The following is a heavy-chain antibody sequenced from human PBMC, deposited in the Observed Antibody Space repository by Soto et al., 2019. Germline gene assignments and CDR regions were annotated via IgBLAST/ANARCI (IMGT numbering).Heavy chain of an antibody. V-gene: IGHV3-53*01. CDR3: AREHSHPDFVY. D-gene: IGHD5-18*01. Sequence: GGPLTLSNATPGVTVMSNYMSWVRQAPGKERPWLSGIYRSGSTHSADSGKARYTISGDKPKSPLYLQMNSLRVEDPAVDESAREHSHPDFVYWCQGTQVTVAS. CDR2: IYRSGST. CDR1: GVTVMSNY. J-gene: IGHJ4*02.